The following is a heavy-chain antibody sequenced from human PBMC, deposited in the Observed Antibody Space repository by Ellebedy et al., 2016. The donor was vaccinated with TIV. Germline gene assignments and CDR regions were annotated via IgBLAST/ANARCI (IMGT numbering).Heavy chain of an antibody. CDR2: IYSGGST. D-gene: IGHD2/OR15-2a*01. J-gene: IGHJ4*02. V-gene: IGHV3-53*01. Sequence: PGGSLRLSCAASGFTVSNNYISWVRQAPGTGLEWVSVIYSGGSTYYADSVKGRFTISRDNSNNTVYLQMNSLRAEDTAVYYCARGVLSGYWGQGTLVTVSS. CDR1: GFTVSNNY. CDR3: ARGVLSGY.